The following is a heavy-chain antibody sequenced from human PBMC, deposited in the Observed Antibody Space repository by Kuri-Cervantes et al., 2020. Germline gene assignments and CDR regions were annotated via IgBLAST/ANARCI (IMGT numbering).Heavy chain of an antibody. D-gene: IGHD6-19*01. V-gene: IGHV3-9*01. CDR1: GFTFDDYA. Sequence: SLKISCAASGFTFDDYAMHWVRQAPGKGLEWVSGISWNSGSIGYADSVKGRFTISRDNSKNTLYLQMNSLRAEDTAVYYCASGIIAVAGLDAFDIWGQGTMVTVSS. CDR2: ISWNSGSI. J-gene: IGHJ3*02. CDR3: ASGIIAVAGLDAFDI.